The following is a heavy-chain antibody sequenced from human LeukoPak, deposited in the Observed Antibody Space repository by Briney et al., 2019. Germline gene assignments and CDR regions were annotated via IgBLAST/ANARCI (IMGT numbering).Heavy chain of an antibody. Sequence: PGRSLRLSCSASGFAFSTYAMHWVRQAPGKGLEFVPNINRNGDSTYYADSVKGRFTISRDNSRTTLYLQMSSLRAEDTAVYYCVKDGLFGGKGNFDYWGQGTLVTVSS. J-gene: IGHJ4*02. CDR3: VKDGLFGGKGNFDY. V-gene: IGHV3-64D*06. CDR1: GFAFSTYA. CDR2: INRNGDST. D-gene: IGHD4-23*01.